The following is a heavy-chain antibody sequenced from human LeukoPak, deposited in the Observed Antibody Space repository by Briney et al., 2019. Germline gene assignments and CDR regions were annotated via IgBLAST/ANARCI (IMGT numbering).Heavy chain of an antibody. CDR1: GDSSTSVGYY. V-gene: IGHV4-61*02. Sequence: SQTLSFTCTVSGDSSTSVGYYWTWLRQPAGKRLEWIGRIYKSGGTNYNPSLKSRVTMSVDTSKNQFSLQMTSVTAADTAVYYCARDNSDCRGGGCSGYFQHWGQGTLITVSS. CDR3: ARDNSDCRGGGCSGYFQH. D-gene: IGHD2-15*01. CDR2: IYKSGGT. J-gene: IGHJ1*01.